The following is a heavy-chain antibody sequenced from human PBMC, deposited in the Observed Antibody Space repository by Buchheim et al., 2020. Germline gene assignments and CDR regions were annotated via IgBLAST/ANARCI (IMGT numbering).Heavy chain of an antibody. D-gene: IGHD3-10*01. J-gene: IGHJ4*02. V-gene: IGHV4-30-4*01. Sequence: QVQLQESGPGLVKPSQTLSVTCTVSGGSVNNDDYYWSWIRQPPGKGLEWIGYIYYSGSTYYNPSLKSRVTISVDTSKNQFSLKLSSVTAADTAVYYCARGGSVSGAYYFDYWGQGTL. CDR2: IYYSGST. CDR1: GGSVNNDDYY. CDR3: ARGGSVSGAYYFDY.